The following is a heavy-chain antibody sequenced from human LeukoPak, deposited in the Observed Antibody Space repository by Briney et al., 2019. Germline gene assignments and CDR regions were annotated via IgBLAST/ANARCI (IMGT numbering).Heavy chain of an antibody. CDR3: ARKSQQLVNLGPFDAFDI. Sequence: GESLKISCKGSGYSFTSYWIGWVRQMPGKGLEWMGIIYPGDSDTRYSPSFQGQVTISADKSISTAYLQWSSLKASDTAMYYCARKSQQLVNLGPFDAFDIWGQGTMVTVSS. J-gene: IGHJ3*02. CDR1: GYSFTSYW. D-gene: IGHD6-13*01. V-gene: IGHV5-51*01. CDR2: IYPGDSDT.